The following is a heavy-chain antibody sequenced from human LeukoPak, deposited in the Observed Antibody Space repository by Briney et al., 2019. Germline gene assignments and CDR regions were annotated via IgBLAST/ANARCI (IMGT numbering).Heavy chain of an antibody. D-gene: IGHD3-10*01. CDR1: GFTFSSYW. CDR3: IGCGGWPGY. J-gene: IGHJ4*02. Sequence: GGSLRLSCAASGFTFSSYWMHWVRQAPGKGLVWVSRIASDGSTVYADYAKGRFTISRDNAKDTVYLQMKSLRVEDTAVYYCIGCGGWPGYSGQGTLVTASS. CDR2: IASDGST. V-gene: IGHV3-74*01.